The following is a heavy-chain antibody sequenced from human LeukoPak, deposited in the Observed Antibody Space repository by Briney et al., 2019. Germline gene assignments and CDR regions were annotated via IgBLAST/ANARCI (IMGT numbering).Heavy chain of an antibody. CDR3: ARRVGWLTWAFDI. D-gene: IGHD2-8*01. J-gene: IGHJ3*02. CDR1: GGSISSYY. V-gene: IGHV4-59*08. Sequence: SETLSLTCTVSGGSISSYYWSWIRQPPGKGLEWIGYIYYSGSTNFNPSLKSRVTISVDTSKNQFSLKLSSVTAADTAVYYCARRVGWLTWAFDIWGQGTMVTVSS. CDR2: IYYSGST.